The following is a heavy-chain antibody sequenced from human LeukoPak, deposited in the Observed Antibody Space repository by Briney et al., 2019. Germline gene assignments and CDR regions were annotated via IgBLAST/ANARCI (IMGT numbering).Heavy chain of an antibody. Sequence: ASVKVSCKASGYTFTSYYMHWVRQAPGQGLEWMGIINPSGGSTSYAQKFQGRVTMTRDTSTSTVYMELSSLRSEDTAVYYCARGEGYCSGGSCLKGGFDYWGQGTLVTVSS. J-gene: IGHJ4*02. V-gene: IGHV1-46*01. D-gene: IGHD2-15*01. CDR3: ARGEGYCSGGSCLKGGFDY. CDR2: INPSGGST. CDR1: GYTFTSYY.